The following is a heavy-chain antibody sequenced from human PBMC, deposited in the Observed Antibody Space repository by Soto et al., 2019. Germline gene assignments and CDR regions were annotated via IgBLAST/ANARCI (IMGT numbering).Heavy chain of an antibody. CDR2: ISSSGSTI. V-gene: IGHV3-11*01. J-gene: IGHJ4*02. CDR1: GFTFSDYY. CDR3: ARETYDYIWGCYRYYYFDY. D-gene: IGHD3-16*02. Sequence: QVQLVESGGGLVKPGGSLRLSCAASGFTFSDYYMSWIRQAPGKGLEWVSYISSSGSTIYYADSVKGRFTISRDNAKNSLYLQMTSLRAEATAVYYCARETYDYIWGCYRYYYFDYWGQGTLVTVSS.